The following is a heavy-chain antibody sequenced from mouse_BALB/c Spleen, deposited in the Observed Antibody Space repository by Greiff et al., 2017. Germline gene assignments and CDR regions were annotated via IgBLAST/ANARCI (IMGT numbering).Heavy chain of an antibody. CDR1: GFSLTSYG. J-gene: IGHJ3*01. CDR3: ARTGTGPAWFAY. V-gene: IGHV2-2*02. CDR2: IWSGGST. Sequence: QVQLQQSGPGLVQPSQSLSITCTVSGFSLTSYGVHWVRQSPGKGLEWLGVIWSGGSTDYNAAFISRLSISKDNSKSQVFFKMNSLQANDTAIYYCARTGTGPAWFAYWGQGTLVTVSA. D-gene: IGHD4-1*01.